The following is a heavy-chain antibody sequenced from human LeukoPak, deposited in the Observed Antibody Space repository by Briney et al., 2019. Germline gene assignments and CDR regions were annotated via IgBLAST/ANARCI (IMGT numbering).Heavy chain of an antibody. Sequence: GGSLRLSCAVSGFTFSSHWMSWVRQAPGKGLEWVANIKKDGSDKYYVDSVKGRFTISRDNAKNSLYLQMNSLRAEDTAVYYCARDRGVGGYDILTGYYETPYYYYYGMDVWGQGTTVTVSS. CDR1: GFTFSSHW. J-gene: IGHJ6*02. CDR3: ARDRGVGGYDILTGYYETPYYYYYGMDV. CDR2: IKKDGSDK. V-gene: IGHV3-7*01. D-gene: IGHD3-9*01.